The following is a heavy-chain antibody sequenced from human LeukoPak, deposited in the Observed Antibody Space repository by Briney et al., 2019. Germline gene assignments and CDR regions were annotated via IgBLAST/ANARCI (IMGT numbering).Heavy chain of an antibody. CDR1: GGSFSGYY. Sequence: SPETLSLTCAVYGGSFSGYYWSWIRQPPGKGLEWIGEINHSGSTNYNPSLKSRVTISVDTSKNQFSLKLSSVTAADTAVYYCARVTSGLDYWGQGTLVTVSS. J-gene: IGHJ4*02. CDR3: ARVTSGLDY. V-gene: IGHV4-34*01. D-gene: IGHD1-14*01. CDR2: INHSGST.